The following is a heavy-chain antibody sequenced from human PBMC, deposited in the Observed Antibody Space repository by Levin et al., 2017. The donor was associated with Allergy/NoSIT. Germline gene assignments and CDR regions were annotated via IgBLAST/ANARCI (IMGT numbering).Heavy chain of an antibody. CDR2: ISANNDDT. CDR3: ARGGSHGMDV. J-gene: IGHJ6*02. D-gene: IGHD1-26*01. V-gene: IGHV1-18*01. CDR1: GYTFINYG. Sequence: GESLKISCKASGYTFINYGITWVRQAPGQGLEWMGWISANNDDTNYAQKLQGRVTLTTETSTSTAYMELRSLSSDDTAVYYCARGGSHGMDVWGQGATVTVSS.